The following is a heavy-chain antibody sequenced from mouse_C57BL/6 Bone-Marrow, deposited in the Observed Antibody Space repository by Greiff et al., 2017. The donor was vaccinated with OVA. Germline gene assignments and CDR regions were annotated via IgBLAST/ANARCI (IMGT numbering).Heavy chain of an antibody. V-gene: IGHV10-1*01. CDR1: GFSFNTYA. D-gene: IGHD1-1*01. CDR3: VRQGTTVGGPFFAY. J-gene: IGHJ3*01. Sequence: EVHLVESGGGLVQPKGSLKLSCAASGFSFNTYAMNWVRQAPGKGLEWVARIRSKSNNYATYYADSVKDRFTISRDDSESMLYLQMNNLKTEDTAMYYCVRQGTTVGGPFFAYWGQGTLVTVSA. CDR2: IRSKSNNYAT.